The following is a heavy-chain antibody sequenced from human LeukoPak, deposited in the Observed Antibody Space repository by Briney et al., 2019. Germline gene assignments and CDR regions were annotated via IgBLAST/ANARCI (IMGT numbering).Heavy chain of an antibody. Sequence: GASVKVSCKASGYTFTGYYMHWVRQAPGQGLEWMGWINPNSGGTNYAQKFQGRVTMTRDTSISTAYMELSRLRSDDTAVYYCAATGGSYYFPEYFQHWGQGTLVTVSS. CDR2: INPNSGGT. D-gene: IGHD1-26*01. CDR1: GYTFTGYY. CDR3: AATGGSYYFPEYFQH. V-gene: IGHV1-2*02. J-gene: IGHJ1*01.